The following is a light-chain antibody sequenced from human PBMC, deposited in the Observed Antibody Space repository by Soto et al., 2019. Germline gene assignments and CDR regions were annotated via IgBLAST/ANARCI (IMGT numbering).Light chain of an antibody. Sequence: QSVLTQPASVSGSLGQSITVSCTGTSSDVGGYNYVSWYQQHPGKAPKLLIYEVNIRPSGVSYRFSGSKSGNTASLTISGLQAEDEAYYYCSSYTSSSTLVFGTATKLTVL. CDR3: SSYTSSSTLV. J-gene: IGLJ1*01. CDR2: EVN. V-gene: IGLV2-14*01. CDR1: SSDVGGYNY.